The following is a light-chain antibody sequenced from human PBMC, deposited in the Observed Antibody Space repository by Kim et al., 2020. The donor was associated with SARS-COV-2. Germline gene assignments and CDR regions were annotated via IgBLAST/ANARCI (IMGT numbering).Light chain of an antibody. CDR2: WAS. CDR1: QTVLYNSNNKNY. V-gene: IGKV4-1*01. CDR3: QQYYSTPPS. Sequence: IAMTHSPDFLAVSLGERATLNCKSSQTVLYNSNNKNYLAWYQQKPGQAPKLLIYWASIRESGVSDRFSGSGSETDFTLTISSLQAEDVAVYYCQQYYSTPPSFGQGTKLEI. J-gene: IGKJ2*03.